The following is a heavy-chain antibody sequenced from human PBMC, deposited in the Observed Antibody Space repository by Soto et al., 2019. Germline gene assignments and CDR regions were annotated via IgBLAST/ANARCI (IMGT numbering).Heavy chain of an antibody. D-gene: IGHD3-3*01. V-gene: IGHV3-7*01. Sequence: EVQLVESGGGLVQPGGSLRLSCAASGFTFNTYWMSWVRQAPGKGLEWVANIKQDGSEKYYVDSVKGRFTISRDNAKTSLYLQMNSLRAEDTAVYYCARDVPYDFWSGGDYLDCWGQGTLVTVSS. CDR1: GFTFNTYW. J-gene: IGHJ4*02. CDR3: ARDVPYDFWSGGDYLDC. CDR2: IKQDGSEK.